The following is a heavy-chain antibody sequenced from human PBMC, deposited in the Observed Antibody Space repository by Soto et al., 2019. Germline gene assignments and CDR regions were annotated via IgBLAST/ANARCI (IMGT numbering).Heavy chain of an antibody. J-gene: IGHJ4*02. V-gene: IGHV3-11*01. D-gene: IGHD3-3*01. Sequence: QVQLVESGGGLVKPGGSLRLSCAASGFTFSDHYMTWIRQAPGKGLEWLSYISSSRTTIYYAESVRGRFTISRDNAKNSLYLQMNSLRVEDSAVYYCARVGDMAYKDWGQGTLVTVSP. CDR1: GFTFSDHY. CDR3: ARVGDMAYKD. CDR2: ISSSRTTI.